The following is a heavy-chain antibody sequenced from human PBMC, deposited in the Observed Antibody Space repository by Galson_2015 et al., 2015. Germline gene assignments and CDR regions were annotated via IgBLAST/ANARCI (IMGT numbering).Heavy chain of an antibody. CDR3: ARDSISGSYLDY. J-gene: IGHJ4*02. V-gene: IGHV1-2*04. Sequence: SVKVSCKASGSTFTGYYMHWVRQAPGQGLEWMGWINPNSGGTNYAQKFQGWVTMTRDTSISTAYMELSRLRSDDTAVYYCARDSISGSYLDYWGQGTLVTVSS. D-gene: IGHD1-26*01. CDR2: INPNSGGT. CDR1: GSTFTGYY.